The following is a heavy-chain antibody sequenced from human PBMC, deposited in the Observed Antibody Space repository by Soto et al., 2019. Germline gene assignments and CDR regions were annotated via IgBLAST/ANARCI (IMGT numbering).Heavy chain of an antibody. V-gene: IGHV1-69*01. Sequence: QVQLVQSGAEVKKPGSSVKVSCKASGGTFSSYAISWVRQAPGQGLEWMGGIIPIFGTANYAQKFQGSVTITAEESTSTAYMELSSLRSEDTAVYYCAGSIVVVVAATPGHFDYWGQGTLVTVSS. CDR1: GGTFSSYA. CDR3: AGSIVVVVAATPGHFDY. J-gene: IGHJ4*02. CDR2: IIPIFGTA. D-gene: IGHD2-15*01.